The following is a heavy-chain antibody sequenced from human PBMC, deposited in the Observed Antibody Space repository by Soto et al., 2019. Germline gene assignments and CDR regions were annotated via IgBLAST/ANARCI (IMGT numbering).Heavy chain of an antibody. CDR2: TRNKPKSYTT. CDR3: ARDPNIVTTIRVRYYYYGMDV. Sequence: GGSLRLSCAASGFTFSDHYMDWVRQAPGKGLEWVGRTRNKPKSYTTEYAASVKGRFTISRDDSKNSLYLQMNSLKTEDTAVYYCARDPNIVTTIRVRYYYYGMDVWGQGTTVTV. D-gene: IGHD5-12*01. J-gene: IGHJ6*02. V-gene: IGHV3-72*01. CDR1: GFTFSDHY.